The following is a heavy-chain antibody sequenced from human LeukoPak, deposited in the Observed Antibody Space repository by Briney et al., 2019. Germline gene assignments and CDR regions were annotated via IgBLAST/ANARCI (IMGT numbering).Heavy chain of an antibody. CDR1: GGSINSSY. D-gene: IGHD2-2*01. V-gene: IGHV4-59*01. Sequence: PSETLSLTCTVSGGSINSSYWSWIRQPPGRALDWLGHIYYTGSNSYNPSLKSRVTISLDTSKNHFSLKLSSVTAADTAVYHCARVQVPYCSGTSCSETYWFDPWGQGTLVTVSS. J-gene: IGHJ5*02. CDR2: IYYTGSN. CDR3: ARVQVPYCSGTSCSETYWFDP.